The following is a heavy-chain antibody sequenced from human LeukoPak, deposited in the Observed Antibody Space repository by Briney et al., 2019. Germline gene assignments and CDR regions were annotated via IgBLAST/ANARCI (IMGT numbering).Heavy chain of an antibody. CDR3: ARSKDGDYVFDY. Sequence: SETLSLTCTVSSGSISTSNYYWSWIRQPPGKGLEWIGYIYYSGSTNYNPSLKSRVTISVDTSKNQFSLKLSSVTAADTAVYYCARSKDGDYVFDYWGQGTLVTVSS. J-gene: IGHJ4*02. CDR2: IYYSGST. D-gene: IGHD4-17*01. CDR1: SGSISTSNYY. V-gene: IGHV4-61*01.